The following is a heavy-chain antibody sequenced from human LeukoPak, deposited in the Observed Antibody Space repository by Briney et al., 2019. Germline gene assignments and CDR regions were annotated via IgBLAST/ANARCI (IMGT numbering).Heavy chain of an antibody. CDR1: GYTFTNYG. Sequence: ASVKVSCKASGYTFTNYGISWVRQPAGQGLEWMGWINTNTGNPTYAQDFTGRFVFSLDTSVSTAYLQISSLKAEDTAVYYCARATVDTALASSTVFDYWGQGTLVTVSS. V-gene: IGHV7-4-1*02. CDR2: INTNTGNP. CDR3: ARATVDTALASSTVFDY. J-gene: IGHJ4*02. D-gene: IGHD5-18*01.